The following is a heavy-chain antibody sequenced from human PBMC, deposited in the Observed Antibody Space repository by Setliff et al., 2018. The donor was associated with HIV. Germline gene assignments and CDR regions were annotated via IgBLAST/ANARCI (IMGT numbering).Heavy chain of an antibody. CDR2: IYTSGST. CDR3: ARDKGYYYMDV. CDR1: GVSISSGSYY. Sequence: PSETLSLTYTVSGVSISSGSYYWSWIRQSAGKGLEWIGRIYTSGSTNDNPSLKSRITISVDTSNNQLSLRLSSVTAADTAVYYCARDKGYYYMDVWGKGITVTVSS. J-gene: IGHJ6*03. V-gene: IGHV4-61*02.